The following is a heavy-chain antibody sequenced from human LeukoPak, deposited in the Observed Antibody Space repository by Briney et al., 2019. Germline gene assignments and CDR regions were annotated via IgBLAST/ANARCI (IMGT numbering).Heavy chain of an antibody. Sequence: SVKVSCKASGGTFSSYAISWVRQAPGQGLEWMGGIIPIFGTANYAQKFQGRVTITADESTSTAYMELSSLRSEDTAVYYCARVYYDFWSGYYTYFDYWGQGTLVTVSS. V-gene: IGHV1-69*13. J-gene: IGHJ4*02. CDR2: IIPIFGTA. CDR1: GGTFSSYA. CDR3: ARVYYDFWSGYYTYFDY. D-gene: IGHD3-3*01.